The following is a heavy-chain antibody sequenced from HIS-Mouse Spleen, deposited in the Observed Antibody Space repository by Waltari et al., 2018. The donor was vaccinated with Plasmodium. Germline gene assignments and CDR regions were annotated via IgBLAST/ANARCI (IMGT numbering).Heavy chain of an antibody. V-gene: IGHV3-74*01. J-gene: IGHJ3*02. CDR3: ARTIAAAGTGDAFDM. Sequence: EVQLVESGGGLVQPGGSLRLSWAASGFTFSTYWMTWVRQAPGKGLVWVSRINSDGSSTRYADSVKGRFTISRDNAKNTLYLQMNSLRAEDTAVYYCARTIAAAGTGDAFDMWGQGTMVTVSS. CDR1: GFTFSTYW. CDR2: INSDGSST. D-gene: IGHD6-13*01.